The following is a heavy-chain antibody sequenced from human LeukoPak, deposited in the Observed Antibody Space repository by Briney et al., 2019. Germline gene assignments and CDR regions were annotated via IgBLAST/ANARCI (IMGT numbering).Heavy chain of an antibody. V-gene: IGHV1-18*01. D-gene: IGHD6-25*01. J-gene: IGHJ5*02. Sequence: EASVKVSCKASGYTFTSYGISWVRQAPGQGLEWMGWISAYNGNTNYAQKLQGRVTMTTDTSTSTAYMELRSLRSDDTAVYYCAREAHNYIAAKSDPWGQGTLVTVSS. CDR3: AREAHNYIAAKSDP. CDR2: ISAYNGNT. CDR1: GYTFTSYG.